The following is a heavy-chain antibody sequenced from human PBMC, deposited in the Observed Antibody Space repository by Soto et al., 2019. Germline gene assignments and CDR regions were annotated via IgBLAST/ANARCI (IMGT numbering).Heavy chain of an antibody. CDR2: ISAYNGNT. CDR3: AKEITMVRGLISERRLDY. J-gene: IGHJ4*01. Sequence: ASVKVSCKASCYTFTSYDINWVRQAPGQGLEWMGCISAYNGNTNYAQKFQGRVTMTTDTSTSTAYMELRSLKSDDTAVYFCAKEITMVRGLISERRLDYWG. D-gene: IGHD3-10*01. V-gene: IGHV1-18*01. CDR1: CYTFTSYD.